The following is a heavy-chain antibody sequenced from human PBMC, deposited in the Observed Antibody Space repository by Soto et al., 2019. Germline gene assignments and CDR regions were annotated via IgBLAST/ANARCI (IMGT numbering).Heavy chain of an antibody. Sequence: SETLSLTCAGSGYSISSGYYWGWIRQPPGKGLEWIGSIYHSGSIYYNPSLKSRVSISVDTSKNHFSLKLSSVTAADTAVYYCARGKGHTGPKCFDPWGQGTLVTFCS. CDR3: ARGKGHTGPKCFDP. V-gene: IGHV4-38-2*01. CDR2: IYHSGSI. J-gene: IGHJ5*02. D-gene: IGHD6-13*01. CDR1: GYSISSGYY.